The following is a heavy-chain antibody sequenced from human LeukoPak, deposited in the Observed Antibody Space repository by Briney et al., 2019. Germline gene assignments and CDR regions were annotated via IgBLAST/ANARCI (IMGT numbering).Heavy chain of an antibody. V-gene: IGHV4-38-2*02. D-gene: IGHD6-13*01. CDR2: IYHSGST. CDR3: ARGGTDYTSSSYYYAMDV. CDR1: GYSIGSGYY. J-gene: IGHJ6*02. Sequence: SSETLSLTCTVSGYSIGSGYYWGWIRQPPGKGLEWIGRIYHSGSTYYNPSLKSRVTISVDTSKNQFSLNLSSVTAADTAVYYCARGGTDYTSSSYYYAMDVWGQGTTVAVSS.